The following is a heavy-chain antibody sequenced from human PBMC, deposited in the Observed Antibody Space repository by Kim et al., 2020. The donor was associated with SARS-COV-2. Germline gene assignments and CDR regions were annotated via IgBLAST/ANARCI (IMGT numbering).Heavy chain of an antibody. Sequence: KFQGRVTMTRDTSTSTVYMELSSLRSEDTAVYYCARDGAVATNYYYGMEVWGQGTTVTVSS. CDR3: ARDGAVATNYYYGMEV. J-gene: IGHJ6*02. V-gene: IGHV1-46*01. D-gene: IGHD5-12*01.